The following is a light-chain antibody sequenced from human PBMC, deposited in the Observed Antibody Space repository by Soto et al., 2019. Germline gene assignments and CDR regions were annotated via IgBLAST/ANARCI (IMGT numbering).Light chain of an antibody. CDR3: LQEYNYTWT. CDR1: QGIRND. V-gene: IGKV1-6*01. J-gene: IGKJ1*01. Sequence: AIQMTQSPSSLSASVVDRVTITGPASQGIRNDLGWYQQKPGKDPKILIYAASSLQSGVPSRFSGSGSGTDFNLTISRLQTEDFATYYCLQEYNYTWTFGQGTKLDIK. CDR2: AAS.